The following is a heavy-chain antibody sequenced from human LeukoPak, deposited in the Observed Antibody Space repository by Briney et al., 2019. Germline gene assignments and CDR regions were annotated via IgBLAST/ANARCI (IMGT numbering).Heavy chain of an antibody. CDR1: GGSISSYY. Sequence: SETLSLTCTVSGGSISSYYWSWIRQPPGKGLEWIGYIYYSGSTNYNPSLKSRVTISVDTSKNQFSLKLSSVTAADTAVYFCASTSVRYFDWLLSGDFDYWGQGTLVTVSS. CDR3: ASTSVRYFDWLLSGDFDY. D-gene: IGHD3-9*01. J-gene: IGHJ4*02. V-gene: IGHV4-59*12. CDR2: IYYSGST.